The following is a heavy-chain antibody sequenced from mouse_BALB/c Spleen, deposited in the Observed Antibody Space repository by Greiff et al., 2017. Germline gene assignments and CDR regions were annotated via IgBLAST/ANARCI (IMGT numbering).Heavy chain of an antibody. V-gene: IGHV2-9*02. J-gene: IGHJ3*01. Sequence: VQRVESGPGLVAPSQSLSITCTVSGFSLTSYGVHWVRQPPGKGLEWLGVIWAGGSTNYNSALMSRLSISKDNSKSQVFLKMNSLQTDDTAMYYCASLYYDYDGAYWGQGTLVTVSA. CDR1: GFSLTSYG. CDR2: IWAGGST. CDR3: ASLYYDYDGAY. D-gene: IGHD2-4*01.